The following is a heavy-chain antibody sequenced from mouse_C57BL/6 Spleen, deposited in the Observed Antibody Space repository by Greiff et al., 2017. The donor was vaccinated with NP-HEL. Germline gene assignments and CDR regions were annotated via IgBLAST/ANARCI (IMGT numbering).Heavy chain of an antibody. CDR3: ARDIYYDYDGGGYFDD. CDR2: ISDGGSYT. J-gene: IGHJ2*01. CDR1: GFTFSSYA. D-gene: IGHD2-4*01. Sequence: DVKLVESGGGLVKPGGSLKLSCAASGFTFSSYAMSWVRQTPEKRLEWVATISDGGSYTYYPVNVKGRFTIARDNAKNNLYLQKSHLKTEDTAMYYCARDIYYDYDGGGYFDDWGQGTTLTVSS. V-gene: IGHV5-4*01.